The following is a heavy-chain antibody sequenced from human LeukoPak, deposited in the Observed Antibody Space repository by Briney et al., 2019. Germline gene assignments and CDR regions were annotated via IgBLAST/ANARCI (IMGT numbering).Heavy chain of an antibody. Sequence: APLKVSPTPSGSTFTTYYMHWMRLAPAQGQERMGLINPSGSNTNYAQKCRGRVTMTRDTSATTVYMELSSLRSEDTAVYYCAREESGGYFDYGGQGTLVTVSS. CDR1: GSTFTTYY. CDR2: INPSGSNT. J-gene: IGHJ4*02. D-gene: IGHD2-8*02. CDR3: AREESGGYFDY. V-gene: IGHV1-46*01.